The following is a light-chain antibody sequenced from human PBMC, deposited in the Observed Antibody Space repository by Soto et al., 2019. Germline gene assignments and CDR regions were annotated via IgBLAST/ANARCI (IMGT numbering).Light chain of an antibody. Sequence: QSVLTQPPSASGSPGQSVTISCTGTSSDVGGYNFVSWYQQHPGKAPKLMIYGVTQRPSGVPDRFSGSKSGNTASLTVSGLHADEAADDDCSSYADSRCPVAFGGGTKLTVL. J-gene: IGLJ2*01. CDR1: SSDVGGYNF. V-gene: IGLV2-8*01. CDR3: SSYADSRCPVA. CDR2: GVT.